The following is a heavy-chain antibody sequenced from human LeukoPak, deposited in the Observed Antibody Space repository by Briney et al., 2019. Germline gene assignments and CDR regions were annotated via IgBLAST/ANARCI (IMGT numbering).Heavy chain of an antibody. Sequence: SETLSLTCTVSGGSISSYYWNWLRQPPGKGLEWIGYISYSGSTNYNPSLKSRVTISVDTSKNRFSLKLSSVTAADTAMYYCARLRGDSPLYYFDYWGQGTLVTVSS. J-gene: IGHJ4*02. D-gene: IGHD3-16*01. CDR1: GGSISSYY. V-gene: IGHV4-59*08. CDR3: ARLRGDSPLYYFDY. CDR2: ISYSGST.